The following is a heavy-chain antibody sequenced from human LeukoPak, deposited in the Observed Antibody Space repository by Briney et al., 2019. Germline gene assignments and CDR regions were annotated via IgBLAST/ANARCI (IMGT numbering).Heavy chain of an antibody. CDR3: ASQGFHCSSTSCYSLGAFDI. CDR1: GFTFSSYS. D-gene: IGHD2-2*01. CDR2: ISSSSSYI. J-gene: IGHJ3*02. V-gene: IGHV3-21*01. Sequence: GGPLRLSCAASGFTFSSYSMNWVRQAPGKGLEWVSSISSSSSYIYYADSVKGRFTISRDNAKNSLYLQMNSLRAEDTAVYYCASQGFHCSSTSCYSLGAFDIWGQGTMVTVSS.